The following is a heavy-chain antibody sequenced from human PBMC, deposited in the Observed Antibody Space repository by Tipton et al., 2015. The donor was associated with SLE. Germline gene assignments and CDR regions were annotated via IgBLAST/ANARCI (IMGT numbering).Heavy chain of an antibody. CDR1: GGSLSGDTYY. J-gene: IGHJ5*02. D-gene: IGHD1-1*01. CDR2: IYYSGRN. V-gene: IGHV4-61*01. Sequence: TLSLTCTVSGGSLSGDTYYWSWIRQPPGKGLEWIGYIYYSGRNNYNPSLKTRVTMSVDTSKSQFSLKLTSVTAADTAVYYCARTTEYFDPWGQGTLVTVSS. CDR3: ARTTEYFDP.